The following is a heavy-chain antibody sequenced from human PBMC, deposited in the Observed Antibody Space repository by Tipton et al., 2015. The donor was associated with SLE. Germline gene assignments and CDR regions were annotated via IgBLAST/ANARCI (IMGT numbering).Heavy chain of an antibody. V-gene: IGHV4-59*01. Sequence: TLSLTCSVSGGSISSNYWIWIRQPPGKGLEWIGYISDGGGTNHNPSLKSRVTMSVDTSKNQFSLNLASLTAADTAVYYCARGMVTWRGAILGVDVWGQGTTVNVSS. CDR3: ARGMVTWRGAILGVDV. D-gene: IGHD2-21*02. J-gene: IGHJ6*02. CDR1: GGSISSNY. CDR2: ISDGGGT.